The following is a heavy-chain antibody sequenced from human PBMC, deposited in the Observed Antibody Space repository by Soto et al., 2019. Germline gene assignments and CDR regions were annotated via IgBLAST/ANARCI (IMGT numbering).Heavy chain of an antibody. V-gene: IGHV4-31*03. D-gene: IGHD3-22*01. CDR2: IYYSGST. CDR1: GGSIRSGGYY. Sequence: QVQLQESGPGLVKPSQTLSLTCTVSGGSIRSGGYYWSWIRQHPGKGLEWIGYIYYSGSTYYNPSLKSRVTRSVDTSKNQFSLKLSSVTAADTAVYYCARDRAYETSGYPPASDYWGQGPLVTVSS. J-gene: IGHJ4*02. CDR3: ARDRAYETSGYPPASDY.